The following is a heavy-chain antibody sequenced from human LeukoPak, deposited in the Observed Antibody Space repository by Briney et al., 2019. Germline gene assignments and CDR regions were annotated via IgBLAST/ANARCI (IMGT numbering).Heavy chain of an antibody. J-gene: IGHJ5*02. CDR1: GYTLTELS. V-gene: IGHV1-24*01. D-gene: IGHD2-2*01. Sequence: ASVKVSCKVSGYTLTELSMHWVRQAPGKGLEWMGGFDPEDGETIYAQKFQGRVTMTEDTATDTAYMELSSLRSEDTAVYYCATGAYCSSTSCYSWFDPWGQGTLVTVSS. CDR3: ATGAYCSSTSCYSWFDP. CDR2: FDPEDGET.